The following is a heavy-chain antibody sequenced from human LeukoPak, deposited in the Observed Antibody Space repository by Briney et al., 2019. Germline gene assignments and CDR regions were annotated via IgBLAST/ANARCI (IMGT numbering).Heavy chain of an antibody. J-gene: IGHJ3*02. CDR1: GFTFSDQS. CDR2: ISANSLHI. Sequence: GGSLRLSCAASGFTFSDQSMNWVRQAPGKGLEWVSSISANSLHIFYADSVKGRFTISRDNAKNSLYLQMNSLRAEDTAVYYCARDNPPDDIVVVVAASYAFDIWGQGTMVTVSS. CDR3: ARDNPPDDIVVVVAASYAFDI. D-gene: IGHD2-15*01. V-gene: IGHV3-21*01.